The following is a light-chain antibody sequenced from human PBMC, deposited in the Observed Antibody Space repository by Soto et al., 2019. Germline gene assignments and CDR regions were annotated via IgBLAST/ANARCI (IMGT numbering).Light chain of an antibody. J-gene: IGKJ4*01. V-gene: IGKV3-20*01. CDR2: GAS. CDR1: QSISRY. Sequence: IVLTQSPGTLSLSPGERTTLSCRASQSISRYLAWYQQKPGQGPRLLIYGASSRATGTPDRFSGSGCGTDFTLAINRLEPEDFAVYYCQQYNNWPGTFGGGNKVDI. CDR3: QQYNNWPGT.